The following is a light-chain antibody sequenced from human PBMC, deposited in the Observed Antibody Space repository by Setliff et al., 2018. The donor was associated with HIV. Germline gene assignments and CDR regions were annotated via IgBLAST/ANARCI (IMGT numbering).Light chain of an antibody. CDR3: QSYDSSNQV. J-gene: IGLJ3*02. CDR1: SGSIASNY. V-gene: IGLV6-57*01. Sequence: NFMLTQPHSVSESPGKTVTFSCTRSSGSIASNYVQWYQQRPGSSPTTVIYEDNQRPSGAPDRFSGSIDSSSNSASLTISGLKTEDEADYYCQSYDSSNQVFGGGTKVTVL. CDR2: EDN.